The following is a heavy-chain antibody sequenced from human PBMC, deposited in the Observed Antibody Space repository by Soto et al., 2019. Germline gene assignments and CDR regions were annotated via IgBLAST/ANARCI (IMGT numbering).Heavy chain of an antibody. CDR3: ARQTDGGRFDY. D-gene: IGHD2-15*01. CDR1: GYNFNYW. Sequence: GESLKISCKGSGYNFNYWIGWVRQMPGKGLEWMGIINPDDSDTRYNPSFQGQVTFSVDKSISTAYLQWGSLKASDTAIYYCARQTDGGRFDYWGQGTLVTVSS. CDR2: INPDDSDT. J-gene: IGHJ4*02. V-gene: IGHV5-51*01.